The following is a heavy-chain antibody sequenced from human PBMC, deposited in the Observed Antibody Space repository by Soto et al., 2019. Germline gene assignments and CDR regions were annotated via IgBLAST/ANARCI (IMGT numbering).Heavy chain of an antibody. J-gene: IGHJ5*02. CDR2: IYYSGST. V-gene: IGHV4-59*01. CDR1: GGSIRSYY. D-gene: IGHD2-15*01. Sequence: TFETPFLTCTFSGGSIRSYYWRWVRQPPGKGLERIGYIYYSGSTNYNPSLKSRVTISVDTSKNQFSLRLSSVTAADTAVYYCALRGCSGGSCFQFDPWGQGTLVTVSS. CDR3: ALRGCSGGSCFQFDP.